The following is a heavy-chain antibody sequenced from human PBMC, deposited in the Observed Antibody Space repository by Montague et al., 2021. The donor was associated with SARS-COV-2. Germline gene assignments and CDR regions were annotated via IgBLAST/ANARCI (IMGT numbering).Heavy chain of an antibody. CDR3: ARGMIRGVTTPFDY. J-gene: IGHJ4*02. Sequence: SETLSLTCSVSSASIISSGYYWGWIRQPPGKELEWIGNIYYSGTTYYNPSLQSRGTISVDTSKNHLSLRLSSVTAADTAAYFCARGMIRGVTTPFDYWGQGSQVTVSS. CDR2: IYYSGTT. D-gene: IGHD3-10*01. V-gene: IGHV4-39*02. CDR1: SASIISSGYY.